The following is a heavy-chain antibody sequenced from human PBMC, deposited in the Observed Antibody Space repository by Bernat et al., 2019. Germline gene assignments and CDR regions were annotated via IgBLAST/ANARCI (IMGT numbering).Heavy chain of an antibody. Sequence: QVQLVESGGGVVQPGRSLRLSCAASGFTLSSCGMHWVRQTPGRGLEWVAFMSADGRNKYYADSLKGRFTISSDNSKNMLYLQMDSLRVDDTALYYCAKDRLGYSPFEYWGQGTLVTVST. CDR1: GFTLSSCG. CDR3: AKDRLGYSPFEY. D-gene: IGHD6-13*01. V-gene: IGHV3-30*18. J-gene: IGHJ4*02. CDR2: MSADGRNK.